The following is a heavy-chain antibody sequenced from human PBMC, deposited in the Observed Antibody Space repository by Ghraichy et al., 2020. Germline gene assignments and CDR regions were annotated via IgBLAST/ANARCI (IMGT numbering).Heavy chain of an antibody. CDR3: ARGKAWDTHVVRVSYYYYSRDV. J-gene: IGHJ6*02. CDR2: ISHRGST. D-gene: IGHD5-18*01. Sequence: SETLSLTCAVQGGSFSDYYWSWIRQPPGKGLEWIGEISHRGSTNYNPSLKSRVIISLDTSESQFSLRLGSVTAADTAVYYCARGKAWDTHVVRVSYYYYSRDVWGQRTTVTVSS. CDR1: GGSFSDYY. V-gene: IGHV4-34*01.